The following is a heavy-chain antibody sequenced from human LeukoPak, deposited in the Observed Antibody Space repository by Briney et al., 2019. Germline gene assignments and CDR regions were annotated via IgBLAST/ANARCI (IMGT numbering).Heavy chain of an antibody. CDR1: GGSISSYY. CDR3: AGFSLSPYPSSPDDY. Sequence: SETLSLTCTVSGGSISSYYWSWIRQPPGKGLEWIGYIYYSGSTNYNPSLKSRVTISVDTSKNQFSLKLSSVTAADTAVYYCAGFSLSPYPSSPDDYWGQGTLVTVSS. J-gene: IGHJ4*02. D-gene: IGHD2/OR15-2a*01. V-gene: IGHV4-59*08. CDR2: IYYSGST.